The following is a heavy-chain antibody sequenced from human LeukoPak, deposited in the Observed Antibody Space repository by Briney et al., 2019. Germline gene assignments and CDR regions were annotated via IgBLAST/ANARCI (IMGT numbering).Heavy chain of an antibody. D-gene: IGHD3-10*01. Sequence: SETLSLTCTVSGGSISSYYWSWIRQPPGKGLEWIGHIYYSGRTNYNPSLKSRVTISVDTSKNQFSLKLSSVTAADTAVYYCARVRYYGSGSYYKWFDPWGQGTLVTVSS. J-gene: IGHJ5*02. CDR3: ARVRYYGSGSYYKWFDP. V-gene: IGHV4-59*01. CDR1: GGSISSYY. CDR2: IYYSGRT.